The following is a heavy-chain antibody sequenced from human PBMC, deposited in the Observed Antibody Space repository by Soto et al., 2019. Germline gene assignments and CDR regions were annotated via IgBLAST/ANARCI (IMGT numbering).Heavy chain of an antibody. CDR1: GFSFSTSGMC. CDR3: ARVVVAGGYNYGFDY. D-gene: IGHD5-18*01. Sequence: GSGPTLVNPTQTLTLTCTFSGFSFSTSGMCVSWIRQPPGKALEWLALIDWHDDKFYTTSLKTRLTISKDTSKTQVVLTMTNMEPVDTATYYCARVVVAGGYNYGFDYWGQGTLVTVSS. CDR2: IDWHDDK. V-gene: IGHV2-70*01. J-gene: IGHJ4*02.